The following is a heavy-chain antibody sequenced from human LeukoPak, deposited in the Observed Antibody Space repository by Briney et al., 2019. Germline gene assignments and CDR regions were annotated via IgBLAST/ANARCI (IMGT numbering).Heavy chain of an antibody. CDR1: GYSFTNYW. CDR2: IYPGDSDT. D-gene: IGHD3-10*01. V-gene: IGHV5-51*01. CDR3: ARQTRDGSGSRGYSFDF. J-gene: IGHJ4*02. Sequence: GESLKISCKGSGYSFTNYWIGWVRQMPGKGPEWMGIIYPGDSDTRYSPSFEGQVTISVDKSISTAYLQWSSLKASDTAMYYCARQTRDGSGSRGYSFDFWGQGTLVAVSS.